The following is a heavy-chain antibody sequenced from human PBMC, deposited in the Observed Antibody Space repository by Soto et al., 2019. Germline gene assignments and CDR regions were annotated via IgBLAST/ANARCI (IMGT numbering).Heavy chain of an antibody. Sequence: QVQLVQSGGEVKRPGASVKVSCKTSGYTFSNYGITWVRQAPGQPLEWLGWISLYSDGTNYAQKFQGIFSMTTDTSTTTAYMELRSLRSDDTAVYYCARVVPGAEAWFGPWGHGTLVTVSS. V-gene: IGHV1-18*01. CDR2: ISLYSDGT. J-gene: IGHJ5*02. CDR3: ARVVPGAEAWFGP. CDR1: GYTFSNYG. D-gene: IGHD2-2*01.